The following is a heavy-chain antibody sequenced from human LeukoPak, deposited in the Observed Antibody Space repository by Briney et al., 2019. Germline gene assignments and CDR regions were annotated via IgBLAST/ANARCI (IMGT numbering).Heavy chain of an antibody. J-gene: IGHJ5*02. D-gene: IGHD1-26*01. CDR1: GFRFNTFW. CDR3: AKDVIVGATGRGNWFDP. CDR2: IKQDGNEK. V-gene: IGHV3-7*01. Sequence: GGSLRLSCAASGFRFNTFWMSWVRQAPGKGLEWVANIKQDGNEKYYADSVKGRFTISRDNSKNTLYLQMNSLRAEDTAVYYCAKDVIVGATGRGNWFDPWGQGTLVTVSS.